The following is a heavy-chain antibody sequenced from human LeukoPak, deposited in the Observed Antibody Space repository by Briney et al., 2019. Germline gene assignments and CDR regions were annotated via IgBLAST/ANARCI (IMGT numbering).Heavy chain of an antibody. CDR3: ARDRGYYVFDY. CDR1: GFTFSSYW. D-gene: IGHD3-22*01. CDR2: VKPDGSEK. Sequence: PGGSLRLSCAASGFTFSSYWMTWVRQAPGKGLEWVAHVKPDGSEKSYVDSVKGRFTISGDNAQNSLYLQMNSLRAEDTAVYYCARDRGYYVFDYWGQGTLVTVSS. J-gene: IGHJ4*02. V-gene: IGHV3-7*01.